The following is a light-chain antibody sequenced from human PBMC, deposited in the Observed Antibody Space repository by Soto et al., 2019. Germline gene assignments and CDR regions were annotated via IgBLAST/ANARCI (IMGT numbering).Light chain of an antibody. J-gene: IGKJ3*01. CDR1: QNIDNF. CDR2: DAS. CDR3: QQRYSLYP. Sequence: DIVLRKSPATLSMSPGERATLSCRASQNIDNFLVCYQQKPGQAPRLLIYDASKRATGIPARFSGSWSGTHFTLTISCLEPADDAVYYCQQRYSLYPFCPGNNWDI. V-gene: IGKV3-11*01.